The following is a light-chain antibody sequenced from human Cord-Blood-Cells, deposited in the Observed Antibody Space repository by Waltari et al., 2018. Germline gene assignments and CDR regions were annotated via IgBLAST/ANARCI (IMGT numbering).Light chain of an antibody. CDR3: GAWDDSLSGRV. Sequence: QSVLTQPPSASGTPGQRVTISCSGSSSNIGSNYVYWYQQLPGTAPKLLIYRNNQGPSGVPDRFSGYKSGNSASLAISGLRSEDEADYYCGAWDDSLSGRVFGGGTKLTVL. V-gene: IGLV1-47*01. CDR2: RNN. CDR1: SSNIGSNY. J-gene: IGLJ3*02.